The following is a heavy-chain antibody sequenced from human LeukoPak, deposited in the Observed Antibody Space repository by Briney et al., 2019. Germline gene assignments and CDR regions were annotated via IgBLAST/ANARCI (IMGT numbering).Heavy chain of an antibody. CDR1: GGSISSGDYY. J-gene: IGHJ5*02. CDR3: ARARIQLWNPYWFDP. V-gene: IGHV4-30-4*01. CDR2: IYYSGST. Sequence: SQTLSLTCTVSGGSISSGDYYWSWIRQPPGKGLEWIGCIYYSGSTYYNPSLKSRVTISVDTSKNQFSLKLSSVTAADTAVYYCARARIQLWNPYWFDPWGQGTLVTVSS. D-gene: IGHD5-18*01.